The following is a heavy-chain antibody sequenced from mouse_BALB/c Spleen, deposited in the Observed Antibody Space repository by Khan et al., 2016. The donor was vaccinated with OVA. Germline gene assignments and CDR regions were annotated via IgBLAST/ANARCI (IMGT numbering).Heavy chain of an antibody. J-gene: IGHJ3*01. D-gene: IGHD1-3*01. Sequence: QVQLKESGAELVRPGVSVKISCKGSGYTFTDYAMHWVKQSHAKSLEWIGVISTYNGDADYNQKFKGKATMTVDKSTSTAYMELARLTSEDSAIYYCARGSGNSRFAYWGQGTLVTVSA. V-gene: IGHV1S137*01. CDR2: ISTYNGDA. CDR3: ARGSGNSRFAY. CDR1: GYTFTDYA.